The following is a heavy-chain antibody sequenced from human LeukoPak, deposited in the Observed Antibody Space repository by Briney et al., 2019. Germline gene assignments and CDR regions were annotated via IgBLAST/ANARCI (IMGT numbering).Heavy chain of an antibody. CDR2: IRYDGTSK. V-gene: IGHV3-30*02. CDR3: AKGAVAGNWVFNY. J-gene: IGHJ4*02. Sequence: PGGSLRLSCAASGFTFNNYAMHWVRQAPGKGLEWVAFIRYDGTSKYYAESVKGRFTISRDNSKNTLYLQINSLRAEDTAVYYCAKGAVAGNWVFNYWGQGTLVTVSS. D-gene: IGHD6-19*01. CDR1: GFTFNNYA.